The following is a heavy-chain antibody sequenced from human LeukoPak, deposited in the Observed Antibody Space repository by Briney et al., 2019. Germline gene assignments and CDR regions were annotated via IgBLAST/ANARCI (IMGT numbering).Heavy chain of an antibody. V-gene: IGHV4-59*01. CDR3: ARDVRRDTFDI. CDR1: GGSISSYY. CDR2: IYYSGST. Sequence: PSETLSLTCTVSGGSISSYYWSWIRQPPGKGLEWIGYIYYSGSTNYNPSLKSRVTISVDTSKNQFSLKLSSVTAADTAVYYCARDVRRDTFDIWGQGTMVTVSS. J-gene: IGHJ3*02. D-gene: IGHD3-10*02.